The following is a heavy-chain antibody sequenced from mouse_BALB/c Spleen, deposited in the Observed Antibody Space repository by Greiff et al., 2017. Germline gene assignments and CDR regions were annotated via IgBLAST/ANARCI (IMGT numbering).Heavy chain of an antibody. Sequence: EVMLVESGGGLVKPGGSLKLSCAASGFTFSDYYMYWVRQTPEKRLEWVATISDGGSYTYYPDSVKGRFTISRDNAKNNLYLQMSSLKSEDTAMYYCARALYYGNFFDYWGQGTTLTVSS. CDR2: ISDGGSYT. J-gene: IGHJ2*01. CDR1: GFTFSDYY. V-gene: IGHV5-4*02. CDR3: ARALYYGNFFDY. D-gene: IGHD2-1*01.